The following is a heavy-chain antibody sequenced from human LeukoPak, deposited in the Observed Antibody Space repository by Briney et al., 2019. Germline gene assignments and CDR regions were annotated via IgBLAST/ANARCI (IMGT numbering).Heavy chain of an antibody. V-gene: IGHV1-18*01. CDR1: GYTFSSHG. CDR3: ARGSADFHY. D-gene: IGHD3-10*01. Sequence: ASVKVSCKASGYTFSSHGISWVRQAPGQGPEWMGWISAYNGNTNYAQKLHGRVTMTTDTSTSTAYMELRSLTSDDTAVYYCARGSADFHYWGQGTLVTVSS. CDR2: ISAYNGNT. J-gene: IGHJ4*02.